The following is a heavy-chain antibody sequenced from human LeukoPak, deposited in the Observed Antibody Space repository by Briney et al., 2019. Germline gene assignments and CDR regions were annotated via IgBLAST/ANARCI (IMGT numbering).Heavy chain of an antibody. CDR1: GYTFTSYG. CDR2: ISAYNGNT. CDR3: ARASILVVPAAIYWFDP. D-gene: IGHD2-2*02. Sequence: ASVKVSCKASGYTFTSYGISWVRQAPGQGLEWMGWISAYNGNTNYAQKLQGRVTMTTDTSTSTAYMELRSLRSDDTAVYYCARASILVVPAAIYWFDPWGQGTLVTVSS. J-gene: IGHJ5*02. V-gene: IGHV1-18*01.